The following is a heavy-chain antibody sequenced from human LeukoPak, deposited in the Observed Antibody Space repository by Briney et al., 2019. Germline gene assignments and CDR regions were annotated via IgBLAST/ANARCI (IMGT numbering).Heavy chain of an antibody. J-gene: IGHJ6*02. V-gene: IGHV1-69*13. D-gene: IGHD3-10*01. CDR3: ARASRWFGEAPPPDYYYGMDV. CDR2: IIPIFGTA. Sequence: GASVKVSCKASGYTFTSYGISWVRQAPGQGLEWMGGIIPIFGTANYAQKFQGRVTITADESTSTAYMELSSLRSEDTAVYYCARASRWFGEAPPPDYYYGMDVWGQGTTVTVSS. CDR1: GYTFTSYG.